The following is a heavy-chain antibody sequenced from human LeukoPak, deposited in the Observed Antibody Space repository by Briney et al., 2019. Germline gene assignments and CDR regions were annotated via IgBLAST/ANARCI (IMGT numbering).Heavy chain of an antibody. J-gene: IGHJ4*02. CDR2: ISYDGSKK. Sequence: PGGSLRLSCAASGFTFSSYVMYWVRQAPGKGLEWVAQISYDGSKKCYADSVKGRFTISRDNAKNTLSLHMNSLRAEDTSLYYCAKDRAAEVVTTLDSWGQGTLVTVSS. CDR1: GFTFSSYV. D-gene: IGHD5-12*01. V-gene: IGHV3-30-3*01. CDR3: AKDRAAEVVTTLDS.